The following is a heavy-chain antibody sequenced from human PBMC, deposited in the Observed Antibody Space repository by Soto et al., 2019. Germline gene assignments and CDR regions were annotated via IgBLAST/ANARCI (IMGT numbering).Heavy chain of an antibody. CDR3: AKGTSSWYRYFDY. CDR2: ISYDGSNK. V-gene: IGHV3-30*18. D-gene: IGHD6-13*01. Sequence: QPGGSLRLSCAASGFTFSSYGMHWVRQAPGKGLEWVAVISYDGSNKYYADSVKGRFTISRDNSKNTLYLQMNSLRAEDTAVYYCAKGTSSWYRYFDYWGQGTLVTV. J-gene: IGHJ4*02. CDR1: GFTFSSYG.